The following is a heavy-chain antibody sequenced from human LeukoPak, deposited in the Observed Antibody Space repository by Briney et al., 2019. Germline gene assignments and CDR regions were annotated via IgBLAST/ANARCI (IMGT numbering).Heavy chain of an antibody. Sequence: GGSLRLSCAASGFSFSNYAFHWVRQAPGKGLEYISIVSSNGGSTYYATSVKGRFTISRDNSKNTLFLQMGSLRVEDMAVYYCARDLDYGDYGNWFDPWGQGTLVTVSS. V-gene: IGHV3-64*01. CDR2: VSSNGGST. CDR3: ARDLDYGDYGNWFDP. J-gene: IGHJ5*02. CDR1: GFSFSNYA. D-gene: IGHD4-17*01.